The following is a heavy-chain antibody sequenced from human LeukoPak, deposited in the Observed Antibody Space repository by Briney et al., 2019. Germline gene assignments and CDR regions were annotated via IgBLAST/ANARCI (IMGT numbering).Heavy chain of an antibody. V-gene: IGHV1-2*02. CDR3: ARAREYCSSTSCYKAKGDRNYGMDV. J-gene: IGHJ6*02. Sequence: ASVKVSCKASGYTFTGYYMHWVRQAPGQGLEWMGWINPNSGGTNYAQKFQGRVTMTRDTSISTAYMELSRLRSDDTAVYYCARAREYCSSTSCYKAKGDRNYGMDVWGQGTTVTVFS. D-gene: IGHD2-2*02. CDR1: GYTFTGYY. CDR2: INPNSGGT.